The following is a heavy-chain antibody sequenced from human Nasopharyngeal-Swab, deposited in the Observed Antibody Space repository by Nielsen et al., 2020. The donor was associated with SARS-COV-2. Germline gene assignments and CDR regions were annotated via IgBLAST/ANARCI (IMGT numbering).Heavy chain of an antibody. CDR2: IGTAGDT. D-gene: IGHD6-13*01. CDR3: ARARIAAAGYYFDY. Sequence: GGSLRLSCAASGFTFSSYDMHWVRQATGKGLEWVSAIGTAGDTYYPGSVKGRFTISRENAKNSLYLQMNSLRAGDTAVYYCARARIAAAGYYFDYWGRGTLVTVSS. J-gene: IGHJ4*02. CDR1: GFTFSSYD. V-gene: IGHV3-13*01.